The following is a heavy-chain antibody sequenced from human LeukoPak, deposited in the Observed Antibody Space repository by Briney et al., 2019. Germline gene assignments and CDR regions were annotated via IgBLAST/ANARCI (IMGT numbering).Heavy chain of an antibody. CDR2: IQNSGST. CDR3: ARVQGVLRYFDWLPFDY. D-gene: IGHD3-9*01. Sequence: SETLSLTCTVSGGSISNYFWSWIRQPPGKGLEWIGYIQNSGSTNYNPSLKSRVTISVDTSKNQFSLKLSSVTAADTAVYYCARVQGVLRYFDWLPFDYWGQGTLVTVSS. V-gene: IGHV4-59*01. CDR1: GGSISNYF. J-gene: IGHJ4*02.